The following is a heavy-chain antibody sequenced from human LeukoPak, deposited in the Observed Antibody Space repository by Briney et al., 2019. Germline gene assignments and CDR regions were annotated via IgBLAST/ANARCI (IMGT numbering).Heavy chain of an antibody. CDR3: ARAVGSSPLDY. CDR1: GGSISSSSYY. CDR2: IYYSGST. D-gene: IGHD2-15*01. J-gene: IGHJ4*02. Sequence: SETLSLTCTVSGGSISSSSYYWGWIRQPPGKGLEWIGSIYYSGSTYYNPSLKSRVTISVDTSKNQFSLKLSSVTAADTAVYYCARAVGSSPLDYWGQGTLVTVSS. V-gene: IGHV4-39*07.